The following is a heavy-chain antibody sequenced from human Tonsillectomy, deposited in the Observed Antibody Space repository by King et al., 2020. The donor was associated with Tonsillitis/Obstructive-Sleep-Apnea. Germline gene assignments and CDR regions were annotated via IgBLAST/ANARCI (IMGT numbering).Heavy chain of an antibody. V-gene: IGHV1-18*01. CDR2: ISAYNGDT. CDR1: GYTFTSYG. D-gene: IGHD3-22*01. Sequence: QLVQSGAEVKKPGASVKVSCKASGYTFTSYGISWVRQAPGHGLEWMGWISAYNGDTNYAQKLQGRVTMTTDTSTSTAYMELRSLRSDDTAVYYCARDSMSHYFDSSTYYTFDYWGQGTLVTVSS. J-gene: IGHJ4*02. CDR3: ARDSMSHYFDSSTYYTFDY.